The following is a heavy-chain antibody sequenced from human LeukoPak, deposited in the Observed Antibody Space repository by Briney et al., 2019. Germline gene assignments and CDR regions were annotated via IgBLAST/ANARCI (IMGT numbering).Heavy chain of an antibody. CDR1: GFTFSSYV. Sequence: PGGSLRLSCVASGFTFSSYVMHWVRQAPGKGLEYVSGITNNGGSTSYANSVKGRFTISRDNSKNTLYLQMGSLRGEDMAVYYCASLLPRSAVTDTIPFDIWGQGTVVTVSS. J-gene: IGHJ3*02. V-gene: IGHV3-64*01. CDR2: ITNNGGST. CDR3: ASLLPRSAVTDTIPFDI. D-gene: IGHD6-19*01.